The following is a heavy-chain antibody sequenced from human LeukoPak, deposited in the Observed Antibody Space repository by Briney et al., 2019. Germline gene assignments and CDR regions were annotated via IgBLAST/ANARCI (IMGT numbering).Heavy chain of an antibody. V-gene: IGHV3-48*04. CDR3: ARGSGLIPDEY. CDR2: ISSGSRTI. D-gene: IGHD3-16*02. CDR1: GFTFSSYN. Sequence: EGSLRLSCAASGFTFSSYNMNWVRQAPGRGLEWVSYISSGSRTIYYADSVKGRFTISRDNAKNSLYLRMNSLRAEDTAVYYCARGSGLIPDEYWGQGTLVTVSS. J-gene: IGHJ4*02.